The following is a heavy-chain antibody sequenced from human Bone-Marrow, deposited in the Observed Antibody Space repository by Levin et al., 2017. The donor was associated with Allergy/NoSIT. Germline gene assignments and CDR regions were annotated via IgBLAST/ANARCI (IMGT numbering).Heavy chain of an antibody. D-gene: IGHD3-22*01. CDR3: VRDRSDYGSGGSFGVGMDV. Sequence: GGSLRLSCAASGLTVSSNFMSWVRQAPGKGLEWVSIFYSGGSTYYADSVKGRFTISRDNSRNTLFLQMNSLRAEDTAVYYCVRDRSDYGSGGSFGVGMDVWGQGTTVTVSS. CDR2: FYSGGST. V-gene: IGHV3-66*01. J-gene: IGHJ6*02. CDR1: GLTVSSNF.